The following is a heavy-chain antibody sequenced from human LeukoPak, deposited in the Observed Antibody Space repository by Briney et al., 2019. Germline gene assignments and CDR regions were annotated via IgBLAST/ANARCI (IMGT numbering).Heavy chain of an antibody. Sequence: SETLSLTCTVSGGSMITSSYYWGWIRQPPGEGLEWIGSIYYTGSAYYNPSLKSRVTISIDTSKDQFSLKLSSVTAADTAVYYCAREVGGSSWYGRPPRYNWFDPWGQGTLVTVSS. CDR2: IYYTGSA. CDR3: AREVGGSSWYGRPPRYNWFDP. CDR1: GGSMITSSYY. V-gene: IGHV4-39*07. J-gene: IGHJ5*02. D-gene: IGHD6-13*01.